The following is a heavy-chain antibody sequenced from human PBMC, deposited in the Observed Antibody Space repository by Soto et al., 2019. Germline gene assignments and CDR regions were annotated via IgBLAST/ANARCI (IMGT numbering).Heavy chain of an antibody. CDR1: GFTVSNNY. CDR3: ARQNWFDP. J-gene: IGHJ5*02. V-gene: IGHV3-66*04. Sequence: EVQLVESGGGLVQRGGSLRLSCAASGFTVSNNYMSWVRQAPGKGLEWVSVIYSGGSTYYADSVKGRFTISRDNSKNTLYLQMNSLRDEDTAVYYCARQNWFDPWGQGTLVTVSS. CDR2: IYSGGST.